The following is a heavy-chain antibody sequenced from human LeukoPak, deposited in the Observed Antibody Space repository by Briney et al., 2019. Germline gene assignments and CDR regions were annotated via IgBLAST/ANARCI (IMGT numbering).Heavy chain of an antibody. J-gene: IGHJ3*02. CDR2: IYYSGST. CDR3: AREATEAARELNDALDI. CDR1: GGSISSHY. V-gene: IGHV4-59*11. D-gene: IGHD6-6*01. Sequence: PSETLSLTCTVSGGSISSHYWSWIRQPPGKGLEWLGYIYYSGSTNYNPSLKSRVTISVDTSKNQFSLKLSSVTAADTAVYYCAREATEAARELNDALDIWGHGTMVTVSS.